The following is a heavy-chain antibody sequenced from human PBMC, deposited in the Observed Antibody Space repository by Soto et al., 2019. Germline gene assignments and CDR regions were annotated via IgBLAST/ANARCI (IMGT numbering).Heavy chain of an antibody. V-gene: IGHV4-30-4*01. CDR3: ARDVGKRGYSGYDRDY. CDR1: GGSISSGDYY. D-gene: IGHD5-12*01. J-gene: IGHJ4*02. Sequence: QVQLQESGPGLVKPSQTLSLTCTVSGGSISSGDYYWSWIRQPPGKGLEWIGYIYYSGSTYYNPSLKSRVTISVDTSKNQFSLKLSSVTSADTAVYYCARDVGKRGYSGYDRDYWGQGTLVTVSS. CDR2: IYYSGST.